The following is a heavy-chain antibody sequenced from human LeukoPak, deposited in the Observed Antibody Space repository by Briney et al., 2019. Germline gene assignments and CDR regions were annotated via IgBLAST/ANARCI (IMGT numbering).Heavy chain of an antibody. V-gene: IGHV3-7*01. Sequence: GGSLRLSCAASRFAFSGFWMTWVRQAPGKGLEWVANIKEDGSQKNYVGSVKGRFTISRDNAKNSLYLQVNSLRAEDTAVYYCARDQVIMTYWGQGTLVTVSS. CDR3: ARDQVIMTY. J-gene: IGHJ4*02. CDR1: RFAFSGFW. CDR2: IKEDGSQK. D-gene: IGHD3-10*01.